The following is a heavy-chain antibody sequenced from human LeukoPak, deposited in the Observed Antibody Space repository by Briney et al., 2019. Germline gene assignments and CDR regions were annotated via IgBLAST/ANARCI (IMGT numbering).Heavy chain of an antibody. Sequence: PGGSLRLSCAASGFTFSSHAMSWVRQAPGKGLEWVSTISGSGGSTYYADSVKGRFTISRDNSKNTLYLQMNSLRAEDTAVYYCAREGGRTVFYFDYWGQGTLSPSPQ. J-gene: IGHJ4*02. CDR2: ISGSGGST. D-gene: IGHD1/OR15-1a*01. CDR3: AREGGRTVFYFDY. CDR1: GFTFSSHA. V-gene: IGHV3-23*01.